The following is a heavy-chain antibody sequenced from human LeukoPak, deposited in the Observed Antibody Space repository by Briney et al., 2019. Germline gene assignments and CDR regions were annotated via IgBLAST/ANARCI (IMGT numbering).Heavy chain of an antibody. CDR2: INHSGST. CDR1: GGSFSGYY. D-gene: IGHD2-15*01. CDR3: ARGRQVATGGFDY. J-gene: IGHJ4*02. Sequence: PSETLSLTCAVYGGSFSGYYWSWIRQPPGKGLEWIGEINHSGSTNYNPSLKSRVTISVDTSKNQFSLKLSSVTAADTAVYYCARGRQVATGGFDYWGQGTLVTVSS. V-gene: IGHV4-34*01.